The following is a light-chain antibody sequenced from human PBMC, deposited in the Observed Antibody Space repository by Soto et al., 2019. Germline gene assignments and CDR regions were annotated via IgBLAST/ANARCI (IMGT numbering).Light chain of an antibody. CDR1: QSVSIE. J-gene: IGKJ1*01. V-gene: IGKV3-15*01. Sequence: EIVMTQSPATLSVSPGERATLSCRASQSVSIELAWYQQTPGQAPRLLIYGASTMATGIPVRFSGSASGTEFTLTISSLQSEDFTVYYCQQYNKWPLTFGQGTKVDIK. CDR3: QQYNKWPLT. CDR2: GAS.